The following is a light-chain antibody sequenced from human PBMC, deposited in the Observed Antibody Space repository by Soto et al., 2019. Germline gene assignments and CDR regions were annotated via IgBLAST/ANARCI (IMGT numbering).Light chain of an antibody. CDR3: AAWDDSLNGYV. CDR2: ANN. J-gene: IGLJ1*01. Sequence: QSFLTQPPSASGTPGQRVTISCSGSSSNIGSNTVNWYQQLPGTAPKLLIYANNQRPSGVPDRFSGSKSGTSASLPISGLQSDDEADYYCAAWDDSLNGYVFGTGTKVTVL. CDR1: SSNIGSNT. V-gene: IGLV1-44*01.